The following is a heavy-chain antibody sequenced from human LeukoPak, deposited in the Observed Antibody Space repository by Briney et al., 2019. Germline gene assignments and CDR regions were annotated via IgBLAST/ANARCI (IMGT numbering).Heavy chain of an antibody. V-gene: IGHV1-24*01. CDR1: GYTLTELS. J-gene: IGHJ4*02. D-gene: IGHD3-22*01. CDR3: ATADLSSYYYDSSGYYFGY. Sequence: ASVKVSCKVSGYTLTELSMHWVRQAPGKGLEWMGGFDSEDGETIYAQKFQGRVTMTEDTSTDTAYMELSSLRSEDTAVYYCATADLSSYYYDSSGYYFGYWGQGTLVTVSS. CDR2: FDSEDGET.